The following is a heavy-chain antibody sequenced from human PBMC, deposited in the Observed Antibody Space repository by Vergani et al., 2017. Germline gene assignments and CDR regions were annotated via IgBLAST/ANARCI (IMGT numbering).Heavy chain of an antibody. Sequence: EVQLVQSGAEVTKPGESLKISCKGSGYSFTSYWIVWVRQMPGKGLEWMGIIYPGDSDTRYSPSFQGQVTISADKSISTAYLQWSSRKASDTAMYYCARRAGLSHYYYYMDVWGKGTTVTVSS. CDR1: GYSFTSYW. CDR3: ARRAGLSHYYYYMDV. CDR2: IYPGDSDT. J-gene: IGHJ6*03. D-gene: IGHD5/OR15-5a*01. V-gene: IGHV5-51*03.